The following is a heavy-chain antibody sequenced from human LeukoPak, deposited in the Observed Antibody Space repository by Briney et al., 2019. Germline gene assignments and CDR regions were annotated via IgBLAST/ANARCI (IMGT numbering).Heavy chain of an antibody. CDR2: ISWNISYI. V-gene: IGHV3-9*01. CDR1: GFTFGDSA. J-gene: IGHJ4*01. CDR3: AKGPGIAAMKRYFDY. Sequence: ARSLRLSCAASGFTFGDSAMHWVRQAPGKGLEWVSSISWNISYIDYADSVKGRFTISRDNAKSSLFLQINSLRPEDTASYYCAKGPGIAAMKRYFDYWGQGTLVIVSS. D-gene: IGHD2-2*01.